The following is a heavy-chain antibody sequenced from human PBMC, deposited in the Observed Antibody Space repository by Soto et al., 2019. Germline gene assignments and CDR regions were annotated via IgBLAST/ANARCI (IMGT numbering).Heavy chain of an antibody. D-gene: IGHD1-26*01. Sequence: SETLSLTCAVYGGSFSGYYWSWIRQPPGKGLEWIGEINHSGSTNYNPSLKSRVTISVDTSKNQFSLKLSSVTAADTAVYYCAPRVIGTADVGSAGWFDPWGQGTLVTVSS. V-gene: IGHV4-34*01. J-gene: IGHJ5*02. CDR3: APRVIGTADVGSAGWFDP. CDR2: INHSGST. CDR1: GGSFSGYY.